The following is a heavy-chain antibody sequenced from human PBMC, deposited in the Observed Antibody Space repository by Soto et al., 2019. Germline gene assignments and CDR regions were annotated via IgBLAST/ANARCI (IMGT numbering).Heavy chain of an antibody. CDR1: GASISSSSYY. V-gene: IGHV4-39*01. J-gene: IGHJ4*02. D-gene: IGHD4-17*01. CDR2: FYYSGNT. CDR3: ARIYGGYYFDY. Sequence: QLQLQESGPGLVKPSETLSLTCTVSGASISSSSYYWGWIRQPPGKGLEWIGTFYYSGNTYYNPSLKSRVPISVDTSKNQFSLKLSSVTAADTAVYYCARIYGGYYFDYWGQGTLVTVSS.